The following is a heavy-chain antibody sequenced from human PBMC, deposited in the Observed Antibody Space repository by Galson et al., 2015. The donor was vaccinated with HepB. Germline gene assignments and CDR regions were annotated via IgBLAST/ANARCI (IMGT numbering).Heavy chain of an antibody. CDR1: GGSISSSNW. CDR2: IYHSGST. CDR3: ARRTRPPYNHHLGDDAFDI. Sequence: SETLSLTCAVSGGSISSSNWWSWVRQPPGKGLEWIGEIYHSGSTNYNPSLKSRVTISVDKSKSQFSLKLSSVTAADTAVYYCARRTRPPYNHHLGDDAFDIWGQGTMVTVSS. V-gene: IGHV4-4*02. D-gene: IGHD1-14*01. J-gene: IGHJ3*02.